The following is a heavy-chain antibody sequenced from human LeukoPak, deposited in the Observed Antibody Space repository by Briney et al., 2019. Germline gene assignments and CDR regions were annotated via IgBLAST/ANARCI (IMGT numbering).Heavy chain of an antibody. J-gene: IGHJ4*02. CDR1: GFTFSSYW. CDR3: ARDRGSGWYYFDY. CDR2: INSDGSST. Sequence: PGGSLRLSCAASGFTFSSYWMHWVRQAPGKGLEWVSRINSDGSSTSYADSVKGRFTISRDNAKNTLYLQMNSLRAEDTAVYYCARDRGSGWYYFDYWGQGTLVTVSS. D-gene: IGHD6-19*01. V-gene: IGHV3-74*01.